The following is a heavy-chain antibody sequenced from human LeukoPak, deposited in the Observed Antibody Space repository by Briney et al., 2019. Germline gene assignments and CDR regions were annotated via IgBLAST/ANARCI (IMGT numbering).Heavy chain of an antibody. V-gene: IGHV1-46*01. J-gene: IGHJ4*02. CDR3: ARESRSSGWPATFDY. CDR1: GYTFTSYY. Sequence: ASVKVSCKASGYTFTSYYIHWVRQAPGQGLEWMGIINPSGGSTSYAQKFQGRVTMTRDMSTSTVYMELSSLRSEDTAVYYCARESRSSGWPATFDYWGQGTLVTVSS. D-gene: IGHD6-19*01. CDR2: INPSGGST.